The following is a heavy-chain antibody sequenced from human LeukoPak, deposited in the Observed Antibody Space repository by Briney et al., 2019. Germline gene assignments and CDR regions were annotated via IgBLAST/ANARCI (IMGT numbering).Heavy chain of an antibody. D-gene: IGHD3-10*01. CDR2: INYGGST. Sequence: SETLSLTCSVSGYSISGSRYYWGWIRQPPGKGLEWIGTINYGGSTYHNPSLKSRFTISVDTSKNQFSLKLTSVTAADTAVYYCAREEVILWFGESPGYFDYWGQGTLVTVSS. CDR3: AREEVILWFGESPGYFDY. V-gene: IGHV4-39*07. CDR1: GYSISGSRYY. J-gene: IGHJ4*02.